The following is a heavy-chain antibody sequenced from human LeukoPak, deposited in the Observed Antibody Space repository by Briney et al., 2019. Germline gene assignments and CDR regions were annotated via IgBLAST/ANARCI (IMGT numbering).Heavy chain of an antibody. CDR1: GYTFTGYY. D-gene: IGHD2-2*01. V-gene: IGHV1-2*02. CDR2: INPNSGGT. CDR3: ARGGCGFTSCYLFDY. Sequence: ASVKVSCKASGYTFTGYYMHWVRQAPGQGLEWMGWINPNSGGTNYAQKFQGRVTMTRDTSISTAYMELSRLRSDDTAVYYCARGGCGFTSCYLFDYWGQGTLVTVSS. J-gene: IGHJ4*02.